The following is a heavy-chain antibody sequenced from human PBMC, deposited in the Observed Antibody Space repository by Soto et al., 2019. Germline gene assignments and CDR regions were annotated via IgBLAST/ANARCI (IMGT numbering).Heavy chain of an antibody. J-gene: IGHJ5*02. V-gene: IGHV4-59*08. CDR1: GGSISSYY. D-gene: IGHD6-19*01. CDR2: IYYSGST. CDR3: ARLCFMSVAGTALQNWFDP. Sequence: SETLSLTCTVSGGSISSYYWSWIRQPPGKGLEWIGYIYYSGSTNYNPSLKSRVTISVDTSKNQFSLSLSSVPAADTAVDYCARLCFMSVAGTALQNWFDPWGQGTLVTVSS.